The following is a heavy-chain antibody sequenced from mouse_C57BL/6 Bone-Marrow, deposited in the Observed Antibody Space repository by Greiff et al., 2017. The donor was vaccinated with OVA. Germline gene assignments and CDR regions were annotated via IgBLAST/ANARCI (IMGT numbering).Heavy chain of an antibody. V-gene: IGHV1-19*01. D-gene: IGHD2-3*01. CDR3: ARGIYDGYYVGSYAMDY. CDR2: INPYNGGT. CDR1: GYTFTDYY. Sequence: EVQLQESGPVLVKPGASVKMSCKASGYTFTDYYMNWVKQSHGKSLEWIGVINPYNGGTSYNQKFKGKATLTVDKSSSTAYMELNSLTSEDSAVYYCARGIYDGYYVGSYAMDYWGQGTSVTVSS. J-gene: IGHJ4*01.